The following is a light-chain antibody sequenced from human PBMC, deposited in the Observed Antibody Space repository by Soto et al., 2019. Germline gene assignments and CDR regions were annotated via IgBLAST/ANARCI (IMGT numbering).Light chain of an antibody. Sequence: EIVMTQSPATLSVSPGERATLSCRASQSISSNLAWYQQKPGQAPRLLMFRTSSRATGFPARFSGSGSGTEFNLTISSLQSEDFGVYYCQQYNYWPPITFGQGTRLEIK. J-gene: IGKJ5*01. CDR3: QQYNYWPPIT. CDR2: RTS. CDR1: QSISSN. V-gene: IGKV3-15*01.